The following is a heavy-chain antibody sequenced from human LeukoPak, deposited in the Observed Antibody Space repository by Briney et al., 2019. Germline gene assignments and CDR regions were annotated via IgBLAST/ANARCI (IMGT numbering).Heavy chain of an antibody. CDR1: GFTFSSYS. V-gene: IGHV3-21*01. CDR2: ISSCSSYI. D-gene: IGHD6-13*01. J-gene: IGHJ4*02. Sequence: GGSLRLSCAASGFTFSSYSMNWVRQAPGKGLEWVSSISSCSSYIYYADSVKGRFTISRDNAKNSLYLQMNSLRAEDTAVYYCARGGVRYSSSWYWGQGTLVTVSS. CDR3: ARGGVRYSSSWY.